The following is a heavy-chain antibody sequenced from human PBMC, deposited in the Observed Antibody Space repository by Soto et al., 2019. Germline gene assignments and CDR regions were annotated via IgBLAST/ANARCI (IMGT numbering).Heavy chain of an antibody. D-gene: IGHD6-19*01. J-gene: IGHJ6*02. CDR1: GYVFTSSF. CDR3: ARDVLVGYSSGWHSYRNSVGGMDV. Sequence: GASVKVSCKASGYVFTSSFMHWIRQAPGQGLEWMGMINPSGGSTSYAHKFQGRFAVTRDTSTATVYMDLSSLRSDDTAVYYCARDVLVGYSSGWHSYRNSVGGMDVWGQGTTVTVSS. V-gene: IGHV1-46*01. CDR2: INPSGGST.